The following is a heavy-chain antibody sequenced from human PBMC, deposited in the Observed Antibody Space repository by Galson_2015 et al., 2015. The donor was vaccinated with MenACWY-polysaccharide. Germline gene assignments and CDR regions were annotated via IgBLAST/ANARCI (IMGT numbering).Heavy chain of an antibody. J-gene: IGHJ3*02. V-gene: IGHV4-59*01. CDR3: ARVGNMIADAFEI. CDR1: GGSISSYY. D-gene: IGHD3-22*01. CDR2: IYYSGST. Sequence: ETLSLTCTVSGGSISSYYWSWIRQPPGKGLEWIGYIYYSGSTNYNPSLKSRVTISVDTSKNQFSLKLSSVTAADTAVYYCARVGNMIADAFEIWGQGTMVAVSS.